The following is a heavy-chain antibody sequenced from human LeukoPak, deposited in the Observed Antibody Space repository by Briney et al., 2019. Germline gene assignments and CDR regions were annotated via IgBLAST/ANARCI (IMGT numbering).Heavy chain of an antibody. CDR3: ARGGAHDSFDI. J-gene: IGHJ3*02. CDR1: GFTFSSYG. V-gene: IGHV3-33*01. CDR2: IWYDGSNK. Sequence: GRSLRLSCAASGFTFSSYGMHWVRQAPGKGLEWVAVIWYDGSNKYYADSVKGRFTISRDNAENSVYFQMNSLRVEDTAVYYCARGGAHDSFDIWGQGTVVTVSS. D-gene: IGHD3-16*01.